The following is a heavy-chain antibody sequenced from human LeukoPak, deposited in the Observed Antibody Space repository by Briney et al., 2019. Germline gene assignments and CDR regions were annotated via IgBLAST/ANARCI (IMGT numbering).Heavy chain of an antibody. V-gene: IGHV4-4*07. CDR2: IYTIGST. CDR3: ARDERRTYGSADAFDI. D-gene: IGHD3-10*01. Sequence: SETLSLTCTVSGGSISNYYWNWIRQPAGKGLEWIGRIYTIGSTNYNPSLKSRVTISVDTSKNQFSLKLSSVSAADTAVYYCARDERRTYGSADAFDIWGQGTMVTVSS. J-gene: IGHJ3*02. CDR1: GGSISNYY.